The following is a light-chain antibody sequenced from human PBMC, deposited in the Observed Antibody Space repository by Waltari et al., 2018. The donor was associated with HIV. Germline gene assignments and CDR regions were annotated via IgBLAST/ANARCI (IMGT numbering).Light chain of an antibody. CDR3: AAWDDSLSRPV. CDR1: SSNIGSNY. V-gene: IGLV1-47*01. CDR2: RTN. Sequence: QRVTISCSGSSSNIGSNYVNWYRHLPGTAPELLMYRTNQRPAGVPDRFSASKSGTSASLAITGPQSEDEAHYYCAAWDDSLSRPVFGGGTRLTVL. J-gene: IGLJ3*02.